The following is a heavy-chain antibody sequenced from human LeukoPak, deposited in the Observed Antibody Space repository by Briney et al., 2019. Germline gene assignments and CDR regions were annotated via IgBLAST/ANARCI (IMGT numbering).Heavy chain of an antibody. V-gene: IGHV3-30-3*01. D-gene: IGHD1-26*01. Sequence: GGSLRLSCAASGFTFSSYAMHWVRQAPGKGLEWVAVISYDGSNKYYADSVKGRFTISRDNSKNTLYLQMNSLRAEDTAVYYCASLGATTDYWGQGTLVTVSS. J-gene: IGHJ4*02. CDR3: ASLGATTDY. CDR1: GFTFSSYA. CDR2: ISYDGSNK.